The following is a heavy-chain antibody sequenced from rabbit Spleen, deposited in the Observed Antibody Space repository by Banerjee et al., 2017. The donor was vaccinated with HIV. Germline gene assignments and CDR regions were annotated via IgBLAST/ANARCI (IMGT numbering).Heavy chain of an antibody. CDR1: GFSFTYIDY. CDR2: IYSGSDIT. D-gene: IGHD5-1*01. CDR3: ARFENHANGHNGRL. Sequence: QSLEESGGDLVKPGASLTLTCTASGFSFTYIDYLCWVRQPPGKGLEWIACIYSGSDITYYASWAKGRFTISRDTNENTVSLKMTSLTAADTATYFCARFENHANGHNGRLWGQGTLVTVS. V-gene: IGHV1S40*01. J-gene: IGHJ3*01.